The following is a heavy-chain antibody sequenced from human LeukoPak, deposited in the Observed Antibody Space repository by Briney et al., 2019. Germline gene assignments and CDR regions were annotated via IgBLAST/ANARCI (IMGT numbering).Heavy chain of an antibody. D-gene: IGHD3-10*01. Sequence: GTSLRLSCAASAFPFRNYAMSWVRQAPGKGLEWVSAISSSGSSTYYADSVKGRFTISRDNSLYLQMNSLRAEDTAIYYCARTSSGHSGSYAFDIWGQGTMVTVSS. CDR3: ARTSSGHSGSYAFDI. CDR1: AFPFRNYA. V-gene: IGHV3-23*01. CDR2: ISSSGSST. J-gene: IGHJ3*02.